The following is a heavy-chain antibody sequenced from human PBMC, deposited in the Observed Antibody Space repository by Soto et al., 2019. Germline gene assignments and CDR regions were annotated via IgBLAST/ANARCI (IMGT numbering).Heavy chain of an antibody. J-gene: IGHJ4*02. D-gene: IGHD6-19*01. Sequence: ASVKVSCKASGYTFTSYGISWVRQAPGQGLEWMGWISAYNGNTNYAQKLQGRVTMTTDTSTSTAYMELRSLRSDDTAVYYCARDLSAVAGGYYFDYSGQGTLVTVSS. CDR3: ARDLSAVAGGYYFDY. CDR2: ISAYNGNT. V-gene: IGHV1-18*01. CDR1: GYTFTSYG.